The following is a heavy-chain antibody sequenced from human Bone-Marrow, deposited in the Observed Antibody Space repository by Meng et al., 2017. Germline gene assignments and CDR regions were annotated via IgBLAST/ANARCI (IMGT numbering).Heavy chain of an antibody. D-gene: IGHD6-13*01. V-gene: IGHV1-8*01. CDR1: GYSFTSYD. CDR2: MNPNSGNT. Sequence: HVQLLQSGGEVKQPGASVKVSCRAAGYSFTSYDINWVRQSTGQGLEWMGWMNPNSGNTGYAEKFQGRVTMTRNTSISTAYMELSSLRSEDTAVYYCARAPYSSKDWFDPWGQGTLVTVSS. J-gene: IGHJ5*02. CDR3: ARAPYSSKDWFDP.